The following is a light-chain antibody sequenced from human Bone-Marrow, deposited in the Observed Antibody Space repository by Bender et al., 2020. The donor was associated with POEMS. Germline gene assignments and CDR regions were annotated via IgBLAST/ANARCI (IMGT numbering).Light chain of an antibody. CDR1: NIGRKG. CDR3: QVWDTFSDVI. J-gene: IGLJ2*01. V-gene: IGLV3-21*02. Sequence: SYVLTQPPSVSVAPGQTARFTCGGDNIGRKGVHWYQQKPGQAPVLVVYDDSDRPSGIPERFSGSNSGNTATLTISRVEAGDEADYICQVWDTFSDVIFGGGTKLTVL. CDR2: DDS.